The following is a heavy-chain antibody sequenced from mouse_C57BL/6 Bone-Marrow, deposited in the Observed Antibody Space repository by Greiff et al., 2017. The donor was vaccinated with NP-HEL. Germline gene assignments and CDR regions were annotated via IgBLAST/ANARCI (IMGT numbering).Heavy chain of an antibody. J-gene: IGHJ4*01. CDR1: GYTFTSYW. D-gene: IGHD2-4*01. V-gene: IGHV1-59*01. CDR3: ARHWIDYDYVYAIDY. Sequence: QVQLQQPGAELVRPGTSVKLSCKASGYTFTSYWMHWVKQRPGQGLEWIGVIDPSDSYTNYNQKFKGKATLTVDTSSITAYMQLSSLTSEDSAVYYCARHWIDYDYVYAIDYWGQGTSVTVSA. CDR2: IDPSDSYT.